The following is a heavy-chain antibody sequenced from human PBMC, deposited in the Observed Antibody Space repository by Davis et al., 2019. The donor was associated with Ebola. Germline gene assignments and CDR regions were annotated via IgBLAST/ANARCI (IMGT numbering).Heavy chain of an antibody. V-gene: IGHV3-33*06. CDR2: IWYDGSKK. Sequence: PGGSLRLSCAASGFTFSDYGMHWVRQTPGKGLEWVAVIWYDGSKKYYGDSVKGRFTISRYNSKNTLYLQMNSLRAEDTAVYYCAKDREFSSGWFEYWGQGTLVTVSS. D-gene: IGHD6-19*01. CDR1: GFTFSDYG. CDR3: AKDREFSSGWFEY. J-gene: IGHJ4*02.